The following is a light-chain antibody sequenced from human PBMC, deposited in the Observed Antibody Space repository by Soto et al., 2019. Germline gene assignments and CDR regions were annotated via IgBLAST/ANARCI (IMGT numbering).Light chain of an antibody. V-gene: IGKV1-12*01. Sequence: DIQMTQSPSFVPASVGDRVTITCRASQVVSGWVAWYQQKPGKPPKVLISSASTLESGVPSRFSGSGSGTDFTLTIAGLQPDDFATYFCQQGATRPLTFSGGTTGE. CDR3: QQGATRPLT. J-gene: IGKJ4*01. CDR2: SAS. CDR1: QVVSGW.